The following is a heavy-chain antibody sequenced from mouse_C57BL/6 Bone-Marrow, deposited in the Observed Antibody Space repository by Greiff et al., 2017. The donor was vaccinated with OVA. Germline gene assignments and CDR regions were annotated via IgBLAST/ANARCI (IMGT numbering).Heavy chain of an antibody. J-gene: IGHJ2*01. CDR2: IDPNSGGT. D-gene: IGHD1-1*01. Sequence: QVQLQQPGAELVKPGASVKLSCKASGYTFTSYWMHWVKQRPGRGLEWIGRIDPNSGGTKYNEKFKSQATLTVDKPSSTAYMQLSSLTSEDSAVDYCARCDYGSSPYYFDYGGQGTTLTVSS. V-gene: IGHV1-72*01. CDR1: GYTFTSYW. CDR3: ARCDYGSSPYYFDY.